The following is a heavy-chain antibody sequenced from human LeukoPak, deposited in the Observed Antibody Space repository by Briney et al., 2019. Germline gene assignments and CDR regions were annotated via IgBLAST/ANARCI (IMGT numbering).Heavy chain of an antibody. D-gene: IGHD2-21*01. Sequence: GGSLRLSCAASGFSFSSHWVHLVRQAAGKGLVWVSRISDDGSYTSNVDSVKGRFTISRDNVNNMLYLHMNSLRAEDTAVYYCASFGISWRSSYWGQGTLVTVSS. CDR2: ISDDGSYT. CDR3: ASFGISWRSSY. V-gene: IGHV3-74*01. CDR1: GFSFSSHW. J-gene: IGHJ4*02.